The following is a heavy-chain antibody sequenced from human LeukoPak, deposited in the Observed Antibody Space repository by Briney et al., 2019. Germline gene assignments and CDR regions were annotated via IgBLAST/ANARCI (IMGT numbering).Heavy chain of an antibody. D-gene: IGHD2-2*01. V-gene: IGHV4-4*07. CDR1: VGSVTRYY. J-gene: IGHJ6*03. CDR3: RRDGDAIQLLPRRGYYYYYIDV. Sequence: SETLSLTCSLSVGSVTRYYWRWVPRPAGEGLEWVGRIYTSGSANHNPPLKSPVTMSVVTSKNQFFRKLSSVTAADTAVYYCRRDGDAIQLLPRRGYYYYYIDVWGKGTRVTVS. CDR2: IYTSGSA.